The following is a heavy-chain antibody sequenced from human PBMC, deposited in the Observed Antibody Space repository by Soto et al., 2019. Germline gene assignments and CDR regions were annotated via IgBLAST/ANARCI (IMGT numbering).Heavy chain of an antibody. CDR1: GYTFTNYG. D-gene: IGHD6-6*01. V-gene: IGHV1-18*01. CDR3: ARGRQLVGYFYYYMDG. Sequence: ASVKVSCKASGYTFTNYGITWVRQAPGQGLEWMGGIGAYNGNTHYTQRLQGRVTMTTDTSTSTAYMELRGLRSDDTAVYYCARGRQLVGYFYYYMDGRGKGTTVTVSS. J-gene: IGHJ6*03. CDR2: IGAYNGNT.